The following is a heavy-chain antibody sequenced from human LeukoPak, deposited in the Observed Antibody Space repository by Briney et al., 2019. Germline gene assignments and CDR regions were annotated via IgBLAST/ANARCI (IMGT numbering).Heavy chain of an antibody. V-gene: IGHV3-15*01. CDR3: ASYGSGSHYY. D-gene: IGHD3-10*01. CDR2: IKTKTEGGTT. Sequence: GGSLRLSCTGSGFTFGDYAMSWVRQAPGKGLEWVGRIKTKTEGGTTDYAAPVKGRFTISRDDSKNTVYLQMNSLKTEDTAVYYCASYGSGSHYYWGQGSLVTVSS. CDR1: GFTFGDYA. J-gene: IGHJ4*02.